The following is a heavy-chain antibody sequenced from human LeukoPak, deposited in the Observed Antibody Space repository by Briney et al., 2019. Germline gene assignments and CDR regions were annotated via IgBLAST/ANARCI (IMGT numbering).Heavy chain of an antibody. CDR3: ARSRRDNYYYYYGMDV. CDR1: GFTFSSYE. D-gene: IGHD5-24*01. J-gene: IGHJ6*02. Sequence: PGGSLRLSCAASGFTFSSYEMTWVRQAPGKGLEWVSNISSSDTTIHYADSVKGRFTISRDNARNSLYLQMNGLRAEDTAVYYCARSRRDNYYYYYGMDVWGQGTTVTVSS. CDR2: ISSSDTTI. V-gene: IGHV3-48*03.